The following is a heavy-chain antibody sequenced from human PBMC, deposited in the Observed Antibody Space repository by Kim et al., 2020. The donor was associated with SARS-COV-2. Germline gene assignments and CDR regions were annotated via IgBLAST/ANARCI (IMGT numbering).Heavy chain of an antibody. CDR1: GYTFTSYG. J-gene: IGHJ6*03. CDR2: ISAYNGNT. CDR3: ARVQTITMVQGGQYYYYYYMDV. Sequence: ASVKVSCKASGYTFTSYGISWVRQAPGQGLEWMGWISAYNGNTNYAQKLQGRVTMTTDTSTSTAYMELRSLRSDDTAVYYCARVQTITMVQGGQYYYYYYMDVWGKGTTVTVSS. D-gene: IGHD3-10*01. V-gene: IGHV1-18*01.